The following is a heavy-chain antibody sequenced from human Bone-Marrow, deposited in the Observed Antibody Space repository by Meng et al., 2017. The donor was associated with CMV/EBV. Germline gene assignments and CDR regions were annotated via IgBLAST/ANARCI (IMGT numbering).Heavy chain of an antibody. J-gene: IGHJ4*02. V-gene: IGHV4-34*01. CDR2: INHSGST. CDR3: ARVIYDILDY. CDR1: GGPFSGYY. D-gene: IGHD3-9*01. Sequence: LRLSCAVYGGPFSGYYWTRIRQPPGKGLEWIGEINHSGSTKYNPSLKSRVTISVDTSKKKFSLRLSSVTAADTAVYYCARVIYDILDYWGQGTLVTVSS.